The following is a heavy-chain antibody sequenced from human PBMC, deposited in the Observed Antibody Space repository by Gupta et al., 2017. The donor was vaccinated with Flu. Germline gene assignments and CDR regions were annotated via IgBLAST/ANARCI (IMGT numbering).Heavy chain of an antibody. CDR3: ARGPGRGMIGRENAFDI. J-gene: IGHJ3*02. Sequence: QVQLVESGGGVVQPGRSLRLSCAASGFTFSSYGMHWVRQAPGKGLEWVAVIWYDGSNKYYADSVKGRFTISRDNSKNTLYLQMNSLRAEDTAVYYCARGPGRGMIGRENAFDIWGQGTMVTVSS. CDR1: GFTFSSYG. V-gene: IGHV3-33*01. D-gene: IGHD3-22*01. CDR2: IWYDGSNK.